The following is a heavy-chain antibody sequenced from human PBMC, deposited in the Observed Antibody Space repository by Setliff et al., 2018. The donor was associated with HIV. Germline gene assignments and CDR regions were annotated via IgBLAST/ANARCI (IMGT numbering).Heavy chain of an antibody. CDR3: ARNFGLSPPGKSYYYYGMDI. CDR2: VNPNSGDA. V-gene: IGHV1-2*02. D-gene: IGHD3-10*01. Sequence: GASVKVSCKASGYTFTGHYLHWVRQAPGQGLEWLGWVNPNSGDAIYAQNFQGRVTMTRDTSINAAYMELRGLRSDDTAVYYCARNFGLSPPGKSYYYYGMDIWGQGTTVTVS. CDR1: GYTFTGHY. J-gene: IGHJ6*02.